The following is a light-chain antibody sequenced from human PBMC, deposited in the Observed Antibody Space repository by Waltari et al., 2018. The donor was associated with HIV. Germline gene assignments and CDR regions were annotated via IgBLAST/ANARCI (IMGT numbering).Light chain of an antibody. V-gene: IGLV3-21*02. CDR2: DDT. CDR1: NIRAKN. CDR3: QVWDGGSVHVI. J-gene: IGLJ2*01. Sequence: SYVLTQPPSVSVAPGQTATITCGGNNIRAKNVRWYQQTPGQAPVLVVYDDTYRPSGIPERFSGSNSGNTATLTISRVEDGDEADYYCQVWDGGSVHVIFGGGTKLTVL.